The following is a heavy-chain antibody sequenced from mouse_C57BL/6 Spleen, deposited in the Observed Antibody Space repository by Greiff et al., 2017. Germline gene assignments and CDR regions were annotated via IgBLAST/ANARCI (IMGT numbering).Heavy chain of an antibody. Sequence: VKLLASGAELVKPGASVKISCKASGYAFSSYWMNWVKQRPGKGLEWIGQIYPGDGDTNYNGKFKGKATLTADKSSSTAYMQLSSLTSEDSAVYFCARGYARDYAMDYWGQGTSVTVSS. CDR2: IYPGDGDT. D-gene: IGHD2-2*01. CDR3: ARGYARDYAMDY. V-gene: IGHV1-80*01. CDR1: GYAFSSYW. J-gene: IGHJ4*01.